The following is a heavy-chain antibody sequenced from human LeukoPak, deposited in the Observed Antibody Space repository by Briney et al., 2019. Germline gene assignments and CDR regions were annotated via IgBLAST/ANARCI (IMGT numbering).Heavy chain of an antibody. D-gene: IGHD3-3*01. CDR3: ARSPLRFLERSFKAYYYYYGMDV. CDR2: INPSGGST. CDR1: GYTFTGYY. J-gene: IGHJ6*02. V-gene: IGHV1-46*01. Sequence: ASVKVSCKASGYTFTGYYMHWVRQAPGQGLEWMGIINPSGGSTSYAQKFQGRVTMTRDTSTSTVYMELSSLRSEDTAVYYCARSPLRFLERSFKAYYYYYGMDVWGQGTTVTVSS.